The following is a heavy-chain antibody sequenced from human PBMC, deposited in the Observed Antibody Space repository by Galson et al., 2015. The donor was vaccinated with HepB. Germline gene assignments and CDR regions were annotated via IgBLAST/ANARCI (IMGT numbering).Heavy chain of an antibody. Sequence: PALVKTTPTVTLPCTFSGFSLSTSGVGVGWIRQLPGKALDWLALISWDGAKRYDPSLKSRLNITKETSKNRVVLIMTNIDPVDTGTYYGARTLRVLTFDYCGPGIRVTVSS. D-gene: IGHD5/OR15-5a*01. V-gene: IGHV2-5*05. CDR1: GFSLSTSGVG. CDR2: ISWDGAK. CDR3: ARTLRVLTFDY. J-gene: IGHJ4*02.